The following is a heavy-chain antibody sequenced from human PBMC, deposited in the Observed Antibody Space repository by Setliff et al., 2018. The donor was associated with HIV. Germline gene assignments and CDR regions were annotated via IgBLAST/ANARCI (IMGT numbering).Heavy chain of an antibody. Sequence: ASVKVSCKTSEYIFTDYYIHWVRQAPGQGLEWMGRINPDNGATNTAQKFQGRVTMTRDTSIRIAYMELGSLRYDDTAVYYCARGSAYWDFDYWGQGTLVTVSS. V-gene: IGHV1-2*06. CDR2: INPDNGAT. CDR1: EYIFTDYY. D-gene: IGHD2-8*02. J-gene: IGHJ4*02. CDR3: ARGSAYWDFDY.